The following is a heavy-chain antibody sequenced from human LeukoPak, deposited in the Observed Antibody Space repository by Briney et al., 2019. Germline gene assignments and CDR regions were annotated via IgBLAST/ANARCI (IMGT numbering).Heavy chain of an antibody. Sequence: SETLSLTCTVSGGSISGGSYYWSWIRQPPGKGLEWIGYIYYSGSTNYNPSLKSRVTISVDTSKNQFSLKLSSVTAADTAVYYCAREGYDSLWGQGTLVTVSS. CDR1: GGSISGGSYY. V-gene: IGHV4-61*01. CDR2: IYYSGST. D-gene: IGHD3-3*01. J-gene: IGHJ4*02. CDR3: AREGYDSL.